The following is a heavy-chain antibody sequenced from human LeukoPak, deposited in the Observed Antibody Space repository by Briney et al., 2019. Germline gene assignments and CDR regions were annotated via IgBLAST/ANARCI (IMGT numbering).Heavy chain of an antibody. D-gene: IGHD3-22*01. CDR3: ARHSSGYYPLFDY. CDR2: IYYSRST. Sequence: PSETLSLTCTVSGGSISSYYWSWIRQPPGKGLEWIGYIYYSRSTNYNPSLKSRVTISVDTSKNHFSLKLSSVTAADTAVYYCARHSSGYYPLFDYWGQGTLVTVSS. J-gene: IGHJ4*02. V-gene: IGHV4-59*08. CDR1: GGSISSYY.